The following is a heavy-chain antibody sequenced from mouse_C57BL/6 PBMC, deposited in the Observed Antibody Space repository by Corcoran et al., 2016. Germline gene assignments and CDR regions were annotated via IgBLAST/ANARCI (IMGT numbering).Heavy chain of an antibody. CDR1: GYSTTSGYY. Sequence: DVQLQESGPGLVKPSQSLSLTCSVTGYSTTSGYYWNWIRQFPGNKLEWMGYISYDGSNNYNPSLKNRISITRDTSKNQFFLKLNSVTTEDTATYYCARSYDYDGYYFDYWGQGTTLTVSS. CDR2: ISYDGSN. V-gene: IGHV3-6*01. CDR3: ARSYDYDGYYFDY. J-gene: IGHJ2*01. D-gene: IGHD2-4*01.